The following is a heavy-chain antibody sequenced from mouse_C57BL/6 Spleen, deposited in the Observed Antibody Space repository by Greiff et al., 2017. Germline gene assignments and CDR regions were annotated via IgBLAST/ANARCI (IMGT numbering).Heavy chain of an antibody. CDR2: INPSNGGT. D-gene: IGHD1-1*01. CDR3: AKGPYYYGSGYYAMDY. J-gene: IGHJ4*01. V-gene: IGHV1-53*01. CDR1: GYTFTSYW. Sequence: QVQLQQPGTELVKPGASVKLSCKASGYTFTSYWMHWVKQRPGQGLEWIGNINPSNGGTNYNEKFKSKATLTVDKSSSTAYMQLSSLTSEDSAVYYCAKGPYYYGSGYYAMDYWGQGTSVTVSS.